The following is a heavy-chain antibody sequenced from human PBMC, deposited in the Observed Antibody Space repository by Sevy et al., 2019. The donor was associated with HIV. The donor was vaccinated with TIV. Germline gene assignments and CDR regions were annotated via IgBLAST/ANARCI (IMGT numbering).Heavy chain of an antibody. D-gene: IGHD6-19*01. Sequence: GGSLRLSCAASGFSVSSHAMHWVRQAPGKGLEWVALLSYDGGAQYYVDSVKGRFSISRDNSKNIRYLQMNSLRPAETALYYCTRDAGYSVGWYPSNYWGQGTLVTISS. CDR3: TRDAGYSVGWYPSNY. J-gene: IGHJ4*02. CDR1: GFSVSSHA. CDR2: LSYDGGAQ. V-gene: IGHV3-30*04.